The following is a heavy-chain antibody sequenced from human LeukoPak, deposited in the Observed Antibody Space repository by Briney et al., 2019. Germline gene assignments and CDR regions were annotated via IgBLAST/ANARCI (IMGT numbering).Heavy chain of an antibody. CDR3: ARVKFFGVVTNALDI. CDR1: GYTFTDYF. Sequence: ASVKVSCMASGYTFTDYFIHWVRQAPGQGLEWMGWINPNNGGTNFAQKFQGRVTMTRDTSISTVHMELSRLRSDDTAIYFCARVKFFGVVTNALDIWGQGTMVTVSS. V-gene: IGHV1-2*02. CDR2: INPNNGGT. J-gene: IGHJ3*02. D-gene: IGHD3-3*01.